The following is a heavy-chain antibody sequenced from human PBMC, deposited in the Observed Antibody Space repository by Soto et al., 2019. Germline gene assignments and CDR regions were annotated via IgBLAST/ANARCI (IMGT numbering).Heavy chain of an antibody. V-gene: IGHV3-23*01. D-gene: IGHD2-2*01. CDR2: ISGSGGST. CDR3: AKEDIVVVPAAIDNYYGMDV. J-gene: IGHJ6*02. Sequence: PGGSLRLSCAASGFTFSSYAMSWVRQAPGKGLEWVSAISGSGGSTYYADSVKGRFTISRDNSKNTLYLQMNSLRAEDTAVYYCAKEDIVVVPAAIDNYYGMDVWGQGTTVTVSS. CDR1: GFTFSSYA.